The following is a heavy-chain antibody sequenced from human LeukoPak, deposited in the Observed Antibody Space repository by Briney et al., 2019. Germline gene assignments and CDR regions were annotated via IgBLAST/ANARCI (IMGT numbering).Heavy chain of an antibody. CDR3: ARGPGYSGYDS. Sequence: SVKVSYKASGGTFISYAISWVRQAPGQGLEWMGRIIPILGIANYAQKFQGRVTITADKSTSTAYMELSSLRSEDTAVYYCARGPGYSGYDSWGQGTLVTVSS. CDR1: GGTFISYA. CDR2: IIPILGIA. D-gene: IGHD5-12*01. V-gene: IGHV1-69*04. J-gene: IGHJ5*02.